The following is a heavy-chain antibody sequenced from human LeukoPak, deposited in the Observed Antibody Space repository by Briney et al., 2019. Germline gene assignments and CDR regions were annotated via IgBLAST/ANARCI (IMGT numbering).Heavy chain of an antibody. CDR1: GGSISSSSYY. D-gene: IGHD2-2*01. Sequence: SETLSLTCTVSGGSISSSSYYWGWIRQPPGKGLEWIGSIYYSGSTYYNPSLKSRVTISVDTSKNQFSLKLSSVTAADTAVYYCARRRPAASLNWFDPWGQGTLVTVSS. V-gene: IGHV4-39*01. J-gene: IGHJ5*02. CDR3: ARRRPAASLNWFDP. CDR2: IYYSGST.